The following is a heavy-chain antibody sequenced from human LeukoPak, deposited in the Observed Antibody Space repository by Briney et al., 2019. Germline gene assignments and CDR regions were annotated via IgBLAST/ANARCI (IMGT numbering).Heavy chain of an antibody. CDR2: IYYSGST. J-gene: IGHJ6*02. CDR1: GGSISSSSYY. V-gene: IGHV4-39*07. CDR3: ARGRGYNNHGGYYYYGMDV. D-gene: IGHD5-24*01. Sequence: SETLSLTCTVSGGSISSSSYYWGWIRQPPGKGLEWIGSIYYSGSTYYNPSLRSRVTISVDTSKNQFSLKLSSVTAADTAVYFCARGRGYNNHGGYYYYGMDVWGQGTTVTISS.